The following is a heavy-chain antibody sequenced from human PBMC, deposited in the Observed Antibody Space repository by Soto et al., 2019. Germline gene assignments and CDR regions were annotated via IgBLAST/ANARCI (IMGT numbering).Heavy chain of an antibody. V-gene: IGHV5-51*01. D-gene: IGHD3-9*01. Sequence: EVQLVQSGAEVKKPGESLKISCKGSGYSFTSYWIGWVRQMPGKGLEWMGIIYPGDSDTRYSPSFQGQVTISAAKSLSTAYLQSSSVKASDTAMYYCARHPLSHAKVTPYYYCGMDVWGQGTTVTVSS. J-gene: IGHJ6*02. CDR3: ARHPLSHAKVTPYYYCGMDV. CDR2: IYPGDSDT. CDR1: GYSFTSYW.